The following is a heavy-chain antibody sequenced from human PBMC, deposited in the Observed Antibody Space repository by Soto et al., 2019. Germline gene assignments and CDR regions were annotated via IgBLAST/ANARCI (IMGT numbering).Heavy chain of an antibody. CDR1: GGSISSSSYY. V-gene: IGHV4-39*01. CDR2: IYYSGST. D-gene: IGHD4-17*01. J-gene: IGHJ2*01. CDR3: ATDISMWITVTGAYFDL. Sequence: QLQLQESGPGLVKPSETLSLTCTVSGGSISSSSYYWGWIRQPPGKGLEWIGSIYYSGSTYYNPSLKSRVTLPVDTSKNQFSLKLSSVTAADTAVYYCATDISMWITVTGAYFDLWGRGTLVTVSS.